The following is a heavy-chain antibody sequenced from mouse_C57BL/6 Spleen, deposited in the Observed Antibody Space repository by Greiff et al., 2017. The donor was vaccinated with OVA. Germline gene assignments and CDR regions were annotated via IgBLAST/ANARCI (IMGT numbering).Heavy chain of an antibody. J-gene: IGHJ3*01. CDR2: INPSNGGT. V-gene: IGHV1-53*01. Sequence: VQLQQPGTELVKPGASVKLSCKASGYTFTSYWMHWVKQRPGQGLEWIGNINPSNGGTNYNEKFKSKAPLTVDKSSSTAYMQLSSLTSEDSAVYYCARWPHYYGSSYVLFAYWGQGTLVTVSA. D-gene: IGHD1-1*01. CDR3: ARWPHYYGSSYVLFAY. CDR1: GYTFTSYW.